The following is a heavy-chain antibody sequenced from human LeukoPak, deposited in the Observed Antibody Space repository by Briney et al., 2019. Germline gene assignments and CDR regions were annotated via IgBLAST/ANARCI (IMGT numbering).Heavy chain of an antibody. Sequence: GGSLRLSCAASGFTFSSYAVSWVRQAPGKGLEWVSTISCSGGSTSYADSVKGRFTISRDNSKNTLYLQMNSLRAEDTAVYYCAKDGYYYHSSGYYYYLDYWGQGTLVTVSS. D-gene: IGHD3-22*01. CDR1: GFTFSSYA. J-gene: IGHJ4*02. CDR3: AKDGYYYHSSGYYYYLDY. V-gene: IGHV3-23*01. CDR2: ISCSGGST.